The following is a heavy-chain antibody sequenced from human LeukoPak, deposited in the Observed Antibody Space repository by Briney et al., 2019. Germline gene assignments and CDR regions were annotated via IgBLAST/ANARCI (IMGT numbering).Heavy chain of an antibody. J-gene: IGHJ4*02. Sequence: GSLELSCGASGIHFDDYGMRWGRPAPGKGLEGGSGINWNGGSTGYADSVKGRFTISRDNAKNSLYLQMNSLRAEDTALYYCARVRGYYDSSGYIDYWGQGTLVTVSS. D-gene: IGHD3-22*01. CDR2: INWNGGST. CDR1: GIHFDDYG. V-gene: IGHV3-20*04. CDR3: ARVRGYYDSSGYIDY.